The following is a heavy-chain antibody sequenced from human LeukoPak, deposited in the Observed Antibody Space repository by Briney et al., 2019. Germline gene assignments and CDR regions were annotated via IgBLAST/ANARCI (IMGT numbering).Heavy chain of an antibody. J-gene: IGHJ4*02. CDR1: GYTFTSYG. CDR3: ARVRGYCSGGSCYSGGNFDY. D-gene: IGHD2-15*01. Sequence: ASVKVSCKPSGYTFTSYGISWVRQAPGQGLEWMGWISAYNGNTNYAQKLQGRVTMTTDTSTSTAYMELGSLRADDTAVYYCARVRGYCSGGSCYSGGNFDYGGQGTLVTVSS. V-gene: IGHV1-18*01. CDR2: ISAYNGNT.